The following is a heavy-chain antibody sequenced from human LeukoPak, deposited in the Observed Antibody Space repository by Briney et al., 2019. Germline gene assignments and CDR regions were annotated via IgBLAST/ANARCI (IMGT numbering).Heavy chain of an antibody. Sequence: GASVKVSCKASGYTFTGHFMHWVRQAPGQGLEWMGWFNPNSGGTNYAQKFQGGVTMTRDTSISTAYMQMSTLRSDDTAVYYCARSRYSYGLVDFDIWGQGTIVTVSS. CDR1: GYTFTGHF. D-gene: IGHD5-18*01. J-gene: IGHJ3*02. CDR3: ARSRYSYGLVDFDI. CDR2: FNPNSGGT. V-gene: IGHV1-2*02.